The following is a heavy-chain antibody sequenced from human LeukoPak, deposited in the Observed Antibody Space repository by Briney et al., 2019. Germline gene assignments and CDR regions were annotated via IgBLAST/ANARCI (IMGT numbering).Heavy chain of an antibody. CDR2: IYYSGST. CDR1: GGSLSSSSYY. Sequence: SETLSLICTVSGGSLSSSSYYWGWIRQPPGKGLEWIGSIYYSGSTYYNPSLKSRVTISVDTAKNQFSLKLSSVTAADTAVYYCARKYGATMIFDYWGQGTLVTVSS. V-gene: IGHV4-39*01. D-gene: IGHD5-24*01. CDR3: ARKYGATMIFDY. J-gene: IGHJ4*02.